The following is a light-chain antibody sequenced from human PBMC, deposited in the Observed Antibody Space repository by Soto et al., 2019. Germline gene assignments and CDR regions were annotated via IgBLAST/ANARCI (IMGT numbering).Light chain of an antibody. V-gene: IGKV3-11*01. J-gene: IGKJ1*01. Sequence: EIVLTQSPATLSLSPGERATLSCRASQSVSSYLAWYQQKPGQAPRLLIYGASNRATGIPDRFSRSGSGTDSCLTISRLQNEDFSVYYCQQHGRLCPFGK. CDR3: QQHGRLCP. CDR2: GAS. CDR1: QSVSSY.